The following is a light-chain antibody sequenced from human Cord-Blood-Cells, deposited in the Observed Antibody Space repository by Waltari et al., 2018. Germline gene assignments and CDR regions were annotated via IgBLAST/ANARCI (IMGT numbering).Light chain of an antibody. V-gene: IGKV1-33*01. CDR2: DAS. CDR1: QDISNY. CDR3: QQYDNLPPLT. Sequence: DIQMTQFTSSLSALVGDRVTITCQASQDISNYLNWYHQKPGKAPKLLIYDASNLETGVPSRFSGSGSGTDFTFTISSLQPEDIATYYCQQYDNLPPLTFGGGTKVEIK. J-gene: IGKJ4*01.